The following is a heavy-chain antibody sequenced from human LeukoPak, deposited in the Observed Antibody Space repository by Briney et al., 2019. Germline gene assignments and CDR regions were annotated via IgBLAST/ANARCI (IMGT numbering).Heavy chain of an antibody. V-gene: IGHV3-23*01. J-gene: IGHJ4*02. Sequence: GGSLRLSCAASGFTFSSYAMSWVRQAPGKGLEWVSAISGSGGSTYYADSVKGRFTISRDNSKNMLYLQMNSLRAEDTAVYYCAKQEDGDFSFDYWGQGTLVTVSS. CDR3: AKQEDGDFSFDY. CDR1: GFTFSSYA. CDR2: ISGSGGST. D-gene: IGHD4-17*01.